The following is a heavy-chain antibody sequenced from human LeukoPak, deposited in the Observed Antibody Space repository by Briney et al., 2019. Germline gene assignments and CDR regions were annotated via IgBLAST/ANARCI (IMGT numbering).Heavy chain of an antibody. Sequence: SETLSLTCTVSGYSISSGYYWGWIRQPPGKGLEWLGSIYHSGSTYYNPSLKSRVTISVDTSKNQFSLKLSSVTAADTAVYYCARDGGSYGGNSAFDYWGQGTLVTVSS. D-gene: IGHD4-23*01. V-gene: IGHV4-38-2*02. CDR3: ARDGGSYGGNSAFDY. J-gene: IGHJ4*02. CDR2: IYHSGST. CDR1: GYSISSGYY.